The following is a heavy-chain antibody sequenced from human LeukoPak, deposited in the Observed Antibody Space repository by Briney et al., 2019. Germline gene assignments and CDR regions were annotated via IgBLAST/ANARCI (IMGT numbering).Heavy chain of an antibody. J-gene: IGHJ6*02. V-gene: IGHV3-21*01. Sequence: PGGSLRLSCVASGFTFSSYGMNWVRQPPGKGLEWVSSISSSSSFIYYADSVKGRFTISRDKAEKSLYLQMNSLRVEDTAVYYCAKALSTSLAYYYYYGMDVWGQGTTVTVSS. CDR2: ISSSSSFI. CDR1: GFTFSSYG. CDR3: AKALSTSLAYYYYYGMDV. D-gene: IGHD2-2*01.